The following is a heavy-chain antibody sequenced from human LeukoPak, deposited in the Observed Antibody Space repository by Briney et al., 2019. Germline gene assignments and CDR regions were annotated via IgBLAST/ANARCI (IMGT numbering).Heavy chain of an antibody. J-gene: IGHJ4*02. D-gene: IGHD6-13*01. CDR3: AKRFQGFGYNSRWPEDQYFDY. Sequence: GASVKVSCKASGYTFTGYYMHWVRQAPGQGLEWMGRINPNSGGTNYAQKFQGRVTMTRDTSISTAYMELSSLRSEDTAVYYCAKRFQGFGYNSRWPEDQYFDYWGQGTLVTVSS. CDR2: INPNSGGT. V-gene: IGHV1-2*06. CDR1: GYTFTGYY.